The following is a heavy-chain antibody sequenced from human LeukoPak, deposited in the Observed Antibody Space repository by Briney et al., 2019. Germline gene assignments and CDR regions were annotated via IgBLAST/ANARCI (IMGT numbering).Heavy chain of an antibody. J-gene: IGHJ4*02. D-gene: IGHD5-12*01. V-gene: IGHV4-59*01. Sequence: SETLSLTCTVSGDSISRYYWSWIRQPPGKGLEWIAYIYYDGSTNHSPSLKSRVTISIDTSDNQFSLKLSSVTAADTAVYYCARGGIFSGYEYSSFDYWGQGTRVTVSS. CDR3: ARGGIFSGYEYSSFDY. CDR1: GDSISRYY. CDR2: IYYDGST.